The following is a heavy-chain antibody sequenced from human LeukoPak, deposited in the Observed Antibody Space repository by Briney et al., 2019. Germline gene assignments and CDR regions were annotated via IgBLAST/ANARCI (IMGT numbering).Heavy chain of an antibody. CDR3: ARFYSGSYSYFDY. D-gene: IGHD1-26*01. CDR2: INTNTGNP. J-gene: IGHJ4*02. V-gene: IGHV7-4-1*02. Sequence: ASVKVSYKATGYTFTSYSMNWVRQAPGQGLEWMGWINTNTGNPTYAQGFTGRFVFSLDTSVSTAYLQISSLKAEDTAVYYCARFYSGSYSYFDYWGQGTLVTVSS. CDR1: GYTFTSYS.